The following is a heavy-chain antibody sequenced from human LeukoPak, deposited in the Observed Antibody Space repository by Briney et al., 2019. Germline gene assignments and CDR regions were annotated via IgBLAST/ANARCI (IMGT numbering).Heavy chain of an antibody. Sequence: PSETLSLTCAVHGGSFSGYYWSWIRQPPGKGLEWIGEINHSGSTNYNPSLKSRVTISVDTSKNQFSLKLSSVTAADTAVYYCASLWFDSSGYYYDYWGQGTLVTVSS. V-gene: IGHV4-34*01. CDR2: INHSGST. J-gene: IGHJ4*02. CDR1: GGSFSGYY. CDR3: ASLWFDSSGYYYDY. D-gene: IGHD3-22*01.